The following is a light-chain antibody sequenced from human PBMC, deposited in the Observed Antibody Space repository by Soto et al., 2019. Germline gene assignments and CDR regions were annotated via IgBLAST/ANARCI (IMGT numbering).Light chain of an antibody. CDR3: QQYNNWPLWT. CDR2: GAS. J-gene: IGKJ1*01. Sequence: EFVLTQSPVTLSLSPGERATLSCRASQSVSSSYLAWYQQKPGQAPRLLVYGASTRPTGIPTRLSGSGSGTEFTLTISSLQSEDFAVYYCQQYNNWPLWTFGQGTKVDIK. CDR1: QSVSSSY. V-gene: IGKV3-15*01.